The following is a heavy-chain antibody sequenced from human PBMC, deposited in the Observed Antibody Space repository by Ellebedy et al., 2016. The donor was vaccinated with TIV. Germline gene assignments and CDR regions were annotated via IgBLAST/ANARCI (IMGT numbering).Heavy chain of an antibody. CDR3: ATSTTGTTGIYYYGMDV. CDR2: IDPSDSYT. J-gene: IGHJ6*02. CDR1: GYSFTSYW. Sequence: GESLKISCKGSGYSFTSYWISWVRQMPGKGLEWMGRIDPSDSYTNYSPSFQGHVTISADKSISTAYLQWSSLKASDTAMYYCATSTTGTTGIYYYGMDVWGQGTTVTVSS. V-gene: IGHV5-10-1*01. D-gene: IGHD1-1*01.